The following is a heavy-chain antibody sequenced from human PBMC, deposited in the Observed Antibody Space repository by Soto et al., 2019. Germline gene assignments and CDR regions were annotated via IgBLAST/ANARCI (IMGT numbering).Heavy chain of an antibody. J-gene: IGHJ6*02. CDR1: GFSFSTSGVG. CDR3: AHDLSGYYYVIDV. D-gene: IGHD2-15*01. Sequence: QSTLRESGPTLVKPTQTLTLTCTFSGFSFSTSGVGVGWFRQPPGQALQWLALIYWNGNERYSPSLNNRLTGTKDTSKNQVVLTMASVDPLDTATYYCAHDLSGYYYVIDVWGQGTNVTVSS. CDR2: IYWNGNE. V-gene: IGHV2-5*01.